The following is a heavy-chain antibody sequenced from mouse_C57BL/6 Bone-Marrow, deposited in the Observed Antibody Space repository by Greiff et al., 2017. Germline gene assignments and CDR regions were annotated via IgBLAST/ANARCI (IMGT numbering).Heavy chain of an antibody. CDR1: GYTFTSYW. V-gene: IGHV1-55*01. CDR3: ARGGGYYVRYFDY. CDR2: IYPGSGST. J-gene: IGHJ2*01. D-gene: IGHD2-3*01. Sequence: VQLQQPGAELVKPGASVKMSCKASGYTFTSYWITWVKQRAGQGLEWIGDIYPGSGSTNYNEKFKSKATLTVDTSSSTAYMQLSSLTSEDSAVYYCARGGGYYVRYFDYWGQGTTLTVSS.